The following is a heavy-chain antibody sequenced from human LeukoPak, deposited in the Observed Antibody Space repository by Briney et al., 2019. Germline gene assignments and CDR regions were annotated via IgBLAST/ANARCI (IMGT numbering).Heavy chain of an antibody. Sequence: ASVKVSCKASGYTFTGYYMHWVRQAPGQGLEWMGWINPNSGGTNYAQKFQGRVTMTRDTSISTAYMELSRLRSDDTAGYYCVRDDDFWSGYSGWFDPWGQGTLVTVSS. CDR1: GYTFTGYY. J-gene: IGHJ5*02. CDR2: INPNSGGT. V-gene: IGHV1-2*02. D-gene: IGHD3-3*01. CDR3: VRDDDFWSGYSGWFDP.